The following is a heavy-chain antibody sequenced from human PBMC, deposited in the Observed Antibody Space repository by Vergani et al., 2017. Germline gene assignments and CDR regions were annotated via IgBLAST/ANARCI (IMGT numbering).Heavy chain of an antibody. D-gene: IGHD6-13*01. Sequence: EVQLLESGGGLVQPGGSLRLSCAASGFTFSSYAMSWVRQAPGKGLEWVSAISGSGGSTYYADSVKGRFTISRDNSKNTLYLQMNSLRDEDTAVYYCAGRLTTVRLSSWTNSWGQGTLVTVSS. CDR3: AGRLTTVRLSSWTNS. V-gene: IGHV3-23*01. CDR2: ISGSGGST. CDR1: GFTFSSYA. J-gene: IGHJ4*02.